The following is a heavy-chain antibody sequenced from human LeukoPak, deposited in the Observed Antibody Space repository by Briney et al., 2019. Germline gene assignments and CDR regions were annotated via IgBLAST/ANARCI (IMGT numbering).Heavy chain of an antibody. J-gene: IGHJ4*02. D-gene: IGHD3-10*01. CDR1: GYRFTSYW. CDR3: ARRATSVRGIPLFDY. Sequence: GESLKISCKGSGYRFTSYWIDWVRQLPGKGPEWMGRIDPSDSYTNYSPSFQGHVTISADNSISTAYLQWSGLKASDTAMYYCARRATSVRGIPLFDYWGQGTLVTVSS. V-gene: IGHV5-10-1*01. CDR2: IDPSDSYT.